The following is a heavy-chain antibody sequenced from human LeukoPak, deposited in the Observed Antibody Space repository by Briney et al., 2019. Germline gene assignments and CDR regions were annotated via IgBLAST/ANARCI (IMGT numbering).Heavy chain of an antibody. Sequence: SVKVSCKASGGTFSSYAISWVRQAPGQGLEWMGGIIPIFGTANYAQKFQGRVTITTDESTSTAYMELSSLRSEDTAVYYCARTRPHYDFWSGSNLRGPSYFDYWGQGTLVTVSS. CDR2: IIPIFGTA. CDR3: ARTRPHYDFWSGSNLRGPSYFDY. J-gene: IGHJ4*02. V-gene: IGHV1-69*05. CDR1: GGTFSSYA. D-gene: IGHD3-3*01.